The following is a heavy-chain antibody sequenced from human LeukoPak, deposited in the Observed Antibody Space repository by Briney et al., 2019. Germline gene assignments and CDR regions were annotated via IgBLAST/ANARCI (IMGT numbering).Heavy chain of an antibody. CDR2: INPNSGGT. J-gene: IGHJ4*02. CDR1: GYTFTGYY. D-gene: IGHD3-9*01. CDR3: ARTNILTGYRPFYFDY. Sequence: ASVKVSCKASGYTFTGYYLHWVRQAPGQGLEWTGWINPNSGGTNYAQKFQGRVTMTRDTSISTAYMELSRLRSDDTAEYYCARTNILTGYRPFYFDYWGQGTLVTVSS. V-gene: IGHV1-2*02.